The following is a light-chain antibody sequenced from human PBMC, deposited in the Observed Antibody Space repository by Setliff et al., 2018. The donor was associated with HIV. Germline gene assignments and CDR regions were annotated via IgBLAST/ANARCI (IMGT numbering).Light chain of an antibody. J-gene: IGLJ1*01. Sequence: QSALTQPASVSGSPGQSITISCTGTSSDIGAYNYVSWYQQHPGEAPKVMIYDVRKRPSGVSNRFSGSKSGNTASLTISGLQAEDEAAYYCSSYVNINTLVFGTGTKVTVL. CDR2: DVR. CDR3: SSYVNINTLV. CDR1: SSDIGAYNY. V-gene: IGLV2-14*03.